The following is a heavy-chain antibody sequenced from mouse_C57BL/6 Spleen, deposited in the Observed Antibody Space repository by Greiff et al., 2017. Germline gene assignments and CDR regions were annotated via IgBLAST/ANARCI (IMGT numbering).Heavy chain of an antibody. CDR3: ARDRPSMDY. V-gene: IGHV3-6*01. Sequence: EVKLEESGPGLVKPSQSLSLTCSVTGYSITSGYYWNWIRQFPGNKLEWMGYISYDGSNNYNPSLKNRISITRDTSKNQFFLKLNSVTTEDTATYYCARDRPSMDYWGQGTSVTVSS. CDR1: GYSITSGYY. CDR2: ISYDGSN. J-gene: IGHJ4*01.